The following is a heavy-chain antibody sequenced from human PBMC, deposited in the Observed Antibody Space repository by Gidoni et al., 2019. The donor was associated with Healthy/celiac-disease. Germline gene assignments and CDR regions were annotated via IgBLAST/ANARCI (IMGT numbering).Heavy chain of an antibody. V-gene: IGHV3-23*04. CDR1: GFTFSSHA. Sequence: EEQQVETGGGWVQTGGCLRLSCAASGFTFSSHAMSWVRQAPGKGLEWVSAISGSVGSTYSAASVKVRFTISRDNSKNTLYLQMNSLSAEDTALYYCAKEQGFDYWGQGTLVTVSS. J-gene: IGHJ4*02. CDR3: AKEQGFDY. CDR2: ISGSVGST.